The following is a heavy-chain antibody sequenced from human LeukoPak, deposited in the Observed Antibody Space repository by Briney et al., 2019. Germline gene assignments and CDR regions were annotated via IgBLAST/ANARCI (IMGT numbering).Heavy chain of an antibody. CDR1: GGSISSGDYY. CDR2: IYYSGST. V-gene: IGHV4-30-4*01. D-gene: IGHD2-8*01. Sequence: SETLSLTCTVSGGSISSGDYYRSWIRQPPGKGLEWIGYIYYSGSTYYNPSLKSRVTISVDTSKNQFSLKLSSVTAADTAVYYCASRRYCTNGVCKLDAFDIWGQGTMVTVSS. J-gene: IGHJ3*02. CDR3: ASRRYCTNGVCKLDAFDI.